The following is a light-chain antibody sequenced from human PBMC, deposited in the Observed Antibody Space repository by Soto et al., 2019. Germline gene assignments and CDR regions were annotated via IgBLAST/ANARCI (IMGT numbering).Light chain of an antibody. CDR1: TSDVGGYNY. J-gene: IGLJ2*01. CDR3: SSYTSSSSVV. CDR2: EVS. Sequence: QSALTQPASVSGCPGQSITSSCTGSTSDVGGYNYVSWYQQHPGKAPKLMIYEVSNRPSGVSNRFSGSKSGNTASLTISGLLAEDEADYYCSSYTSSSSVVFGGGTKVTVL. V-gene: IGLV2-14*01.